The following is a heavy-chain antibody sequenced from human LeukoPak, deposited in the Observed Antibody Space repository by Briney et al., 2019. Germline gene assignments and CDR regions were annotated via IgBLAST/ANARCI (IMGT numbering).Heavy chain of an antibody. CDR2: IIPIFGTA. V-gene: IGHV1-69*06. CDR1: GGTFSSYA. D-gene: IGHD6-19*01. CDR3: AREGMYSSGWLYYFDY. J-gene: IGHJ4*02. Sequence: GASVKVSCKASGGTFSSYAISWVRQAPGQGLEWMGGIIPIFGTANYAQKFQGRVTITADKSTSTAYMELSSLRSEDTAVYYCAREGMYSSGWLYYFDYWGQGTLVTVSS.